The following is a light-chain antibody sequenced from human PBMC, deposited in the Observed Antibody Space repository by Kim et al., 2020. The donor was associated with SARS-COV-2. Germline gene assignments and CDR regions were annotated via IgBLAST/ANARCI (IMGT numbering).Light chain of an antibody. CDR1: QSVSSN. CDR3: QHYTNWPPLT. V-gene: IGKV3-15*01. J-gene: IGKJ4*01. CDR2: GAS. Sequence: SPVERATLSCRASQSVSSNLAWYQQKPGQAPRLLIYGASTRATGIPARFSGSGSGTEFTLTISSLQSEDFAVYYCQHYTNWPPLTFGGGTKVDIK.